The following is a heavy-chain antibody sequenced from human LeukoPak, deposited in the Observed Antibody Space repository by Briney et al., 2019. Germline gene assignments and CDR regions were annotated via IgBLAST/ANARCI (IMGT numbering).Heavy chain of an antibody. CDR1: VATFTSYA. D-gene: IGHD3-10*01. Sequence: SVTVSCKASVATFTSYAISWVRQAPGQGLEWMGGIVPIFGTANYAQKFQGRVTVIAHESTSTAYMELSSLRSEETAVYYCARGQYYGSGRGAYYYYGMDVWGQGTTVTVSS. CDR3: ARGQYYGSGRGAYYYYGMDV. V-gene: IGHV1-69*01. CDR2: IVPIFGTA. J-gene: IGHJ6*02.